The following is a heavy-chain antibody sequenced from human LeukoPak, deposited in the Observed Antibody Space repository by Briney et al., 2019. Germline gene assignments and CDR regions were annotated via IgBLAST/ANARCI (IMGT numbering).Heavy chain of an antibody. Sequence: ASVKVSCKASGYTFTDYYVHWVRQAPGQGLEWMGWINPNTGGTSYAQKFQGRVTMTRDTSISTAYMELSRLRSDDTAVYYCARVPAAGTGPDYWGQGTLVTVSS. CDR1: GYTFTDYY. D-gene: IGHD6-13*01. J-gene: IGHJ4*02. V-gene: IGHV1-2*02. CDR3: ARVPAAGTGPDY. CDR2: INPNTGGT.